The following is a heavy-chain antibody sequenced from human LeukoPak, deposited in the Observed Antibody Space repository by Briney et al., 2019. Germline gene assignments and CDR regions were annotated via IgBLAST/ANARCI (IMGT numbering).Heavy chain of an antibody. CDR2: ISAYNGNT. V-gene: IGHV1-18*01. Sequence: GASVKVSCKASGYTFTSYGISWVRQAPGQGLEWMGWISAYNGNTNYAQKLQGRVTMTTDTSTSTAYMELRSLRSDDTAVYYCARVQYYYDSSGYYSGDYWGQGTLVTVSS. CDR3: ARVQYYYDSSGYYSGDY. J-gene: IGHJ4*02. D-gene: IGHD3-22*01. CDR1: GYTFTSYG.